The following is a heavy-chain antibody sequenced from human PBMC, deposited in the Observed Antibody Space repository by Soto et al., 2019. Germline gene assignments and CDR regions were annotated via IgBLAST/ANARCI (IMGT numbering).Heavy chain of an antibody. J-gene: IGHJ6*02. Sequence: PGGSLRLSCAASGFNFSDYYMSWIRQAPGKGLEWVSYISSSGSTIYYADCVKGRFTISRDNAKNSLYLQMNSRRAEDTAVYYCARGSLYYDFWSGYYDDYYYYGMDVWGQGTT. V-gene: IGHV3-11*01. CDR2: ISSSGSTI. CDR3: ARGSLYYDFWSGYYDDYYYYGMDV. D-gene: IGHD3-3*01. CDR1: GFNFSDYY.